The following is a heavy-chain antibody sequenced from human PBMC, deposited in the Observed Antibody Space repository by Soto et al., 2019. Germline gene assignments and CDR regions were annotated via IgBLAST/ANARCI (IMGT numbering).Heavy chain of an antibody. V-gene: IGHV3-23*01. CDR1: EFTCKMYA. CDR3: AQMDTMTTSVFDI. Sequence: WGCLGLSGTASEFTCKMYAMNCVRQAQGKGLEWVSAISSSSGATIYYADAVKGRFTISRDNSKNALFLQMNSLRAEDTAMYYCAQMDTMTTSVFDILGQVTMVTVSS. D-gene: IGHD5-12*01. J-gene: IGHJ3*02. CDR2: ISSSSGATI.